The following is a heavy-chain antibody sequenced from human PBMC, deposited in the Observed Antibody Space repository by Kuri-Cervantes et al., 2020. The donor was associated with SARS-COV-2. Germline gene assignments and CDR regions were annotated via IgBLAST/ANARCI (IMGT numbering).Heavy chain of an antibody. CDR2: VRGKANNYAT. CDR1: GESFSGYY. Sequence: GGSLRLSCAFYGESFSGYYWNWIRQSPGKGLEWIGRVRGKANNYATAYAASVRGRFTISRDDSKNMAYLQMNSLKTEDTAVYYCTTLIDYWGQGALVTVSS. J-gene: IGHJ4*02. CDR3: TTLIDY. V-gene: IGHV3-73*01.